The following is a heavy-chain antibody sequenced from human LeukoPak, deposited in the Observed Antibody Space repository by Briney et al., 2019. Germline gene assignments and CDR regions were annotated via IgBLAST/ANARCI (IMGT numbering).Heavy chain of an antibody. CDR3: ASTIFGLIAL. V-gene: IGHV3-48*04. CDR1: GFTFSSYG. J-gene: IGHJ1*01. D-gene: IGHD3-3*01. CDR2: ISTSGSTI. Sequence: PGRSLRLSCAASGFTFSSYGMHWVRQAPGKGLEWVSYISTSGSTIYYADSVRGRFTISRDNAKNSLYLQMNSLRVGDTAVYYCASTIFGLIALWGQGTLVTVSS.